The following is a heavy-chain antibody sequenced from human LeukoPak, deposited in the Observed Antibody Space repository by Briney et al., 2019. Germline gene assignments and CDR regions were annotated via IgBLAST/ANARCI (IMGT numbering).Heavy chain of an antibody. J-gene: IGHJ5*02. CDR1: GFTFSSYW. D-gene: IGHD5-18*01. CDR3: ARDSGTGMATMGDWFDP. CDR2: IKQDGSEK. Sequence: GGSLRLSCAASGFTFSSYWMSWVRQAPGKGLEWVANIKQDGSEKYYVDSVKGRFTISRDNAKNSLYLQMNSLRAEDTAVYYCARDSGTGMATMGDWFDPWDQGTLVTVSS. V-gene: IGHV3-7*01.